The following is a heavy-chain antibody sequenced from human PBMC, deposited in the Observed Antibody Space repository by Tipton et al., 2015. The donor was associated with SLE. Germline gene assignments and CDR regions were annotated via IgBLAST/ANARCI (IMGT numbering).Heavy chain of an antibody. D-gene: IGHD6-6*01. CDR1: GFTFSSYW. CDR3: AGGLVHYYCYMDV. CDR2: INSDGSST. J-gene: IGHJ6*03. V-gene: IGHV3-74*01. Sequence: SLRLSCAASGFTFSSYWMHWVRQAPGKGLVWVSRINSDGSSTSYADSVKGRFTISRDNAKNTLYLQMNSLRAEDTAVYYCAGGLVHYYCYMDVWGKGTTVTVSS.